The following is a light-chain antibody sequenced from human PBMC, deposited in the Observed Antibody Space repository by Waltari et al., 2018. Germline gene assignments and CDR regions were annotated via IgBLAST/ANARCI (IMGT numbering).Light chain of an antibody. CDR1: SSNIGHTA. V-gene: IGLV1-36*01. J-gene: IGLJ3*02. Sequence: QSVLTQPPSVSEAPRPRVTISCSGSSSNIGHTAVNWYQQLPGKAPKLLIYYDDLLPSGVSDRFSGSKSGTSASLAISGLQSEDEADYYCAAWDDSLNGWVFGGGTKLTVL. CDR3: AAWDDSLNGWV. CDR2: YDD.